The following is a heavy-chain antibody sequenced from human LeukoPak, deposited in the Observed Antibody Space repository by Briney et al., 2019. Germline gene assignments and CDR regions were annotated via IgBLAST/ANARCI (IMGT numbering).Heavy chain of an antibody. CDR1: DDSFSTHY. V-gene: IGHV4-59*11. J-gene: IGHJ4*02. CDR3: AKDSQVMIVVVTSD. Sequence: SETLSLTCSVSDDSFSTHYWTWIRQPPGKGLEWIGYISSIGSTNYNPSLKSRVTISVDTSKKHFSLKMTSVTAADTAVYYCAKDSQVMIVVVTSDWGQGTLVTVSS. CDR2: ISSIGST. D-gene: IGHD3-22*01.